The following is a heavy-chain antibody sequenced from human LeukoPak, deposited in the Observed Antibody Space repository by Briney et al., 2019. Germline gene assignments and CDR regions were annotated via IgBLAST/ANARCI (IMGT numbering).Heavy chain of an antibody. CDR3: ARAEIVVVPAAPNDAFDI. CDR1: GYTFTGYY. J-gene: IGHJ3*02. D-gene: IGHD2-2*01. V-gene: IGHV1-2*06. Sequence: ASVKVSCKASGYTFTGYYMHWVRQAPGQGLEWMGRINTNSGGTNYAQKFQGRVTMTADTSISTAYMELSRLRSDDTAVYYCARAEIVVVPAAPNDAFDIWGQGTMVTVSS. CDR2: INTNSGGT.